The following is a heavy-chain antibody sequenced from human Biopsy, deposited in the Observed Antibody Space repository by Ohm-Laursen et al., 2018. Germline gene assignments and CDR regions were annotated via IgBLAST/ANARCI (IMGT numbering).Heavy chain of an antibody. CDR2: IWYDGSNK. CDR1: GFSFSDNY. D-gene: IGHD2-8*01. J-gene: IGHJ4*02. V-gene: IGHV3-33*06. CDR3: AKCMTGGSNYYFHH. Sequence: SLRLSCAASGFSFSDNYMDWVRQAPGRGLEWVAAIWYDGSNKNYADSVKGRFTISRDNSKNTLYLQMNSLRGEDTAVYYCAKCMTGGSNYYFHHCGQGTLVTVSS.